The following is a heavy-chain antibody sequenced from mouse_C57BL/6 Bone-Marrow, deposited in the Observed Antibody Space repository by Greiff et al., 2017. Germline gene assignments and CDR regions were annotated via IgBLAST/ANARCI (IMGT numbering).Heavy chain of an antibody. CDR1: GYTFTSYD. CDR2: IYPRDGST. Sequence: QVTLKVSGPELVKPGASVKLSCKASGYTFTSYDINWVKQRPGQGLEWIGWIYPRDGSTKYNEKFKGKATLTVDTSSSTAYMELHSLTSEDSAVYFCARSLVTTGGGFAYWGQGTLVTVSA. D-gene: IGHD2-2*01. CDR3: ARSLVTTGGGFAY. J-gene: IGHJ3*01. V-gene: IGHV1-85*01.